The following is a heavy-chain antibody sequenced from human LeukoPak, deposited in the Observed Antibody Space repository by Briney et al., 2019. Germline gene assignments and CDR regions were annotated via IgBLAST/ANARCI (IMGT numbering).Heavy chain of an antibody. CDR3: ARRDSGSYPYYYYMDV. V-gene: IGHV1-2*02. J-gene: IGHJ6*03. D-gene: IGHD1-26*01. CDR1: GYTFTGYY. Sequence: ASVKVSCKASGYTFTGYYMHWVRQAPGQGLEWMGWINPNSGGTNYAQKFQGRVTMTRDTSISTAYMELSRLRSDDTAVYYCARRDSGSYPYYYYMDVWGKGTTVTISS. CDR2: INPNSGGT.